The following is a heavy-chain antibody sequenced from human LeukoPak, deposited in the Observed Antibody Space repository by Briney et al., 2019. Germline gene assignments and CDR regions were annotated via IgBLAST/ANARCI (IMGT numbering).Heavy chain of an antibody. D-gene: IGHD3-3*01. CDR1: GYTFTGYY. Sequence: ASVKVSCKASGYTFTGYYMHWVRQAPGQGLEWMGWINPNSGGTNYAQKFQGRVTMTRDTSISTAYMELSRLRSDDTAVYYCARGDFWSGYSYFDYWGQGTLVTVPS. V-gene: IGHV1-2*02. CDR3: ARGDFWSGYSYFDY. J-gene: IGHJ4*02. CDR2: INPNSGGT.